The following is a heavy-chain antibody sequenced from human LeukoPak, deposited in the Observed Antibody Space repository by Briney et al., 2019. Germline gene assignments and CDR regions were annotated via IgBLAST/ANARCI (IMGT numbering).Heavy chain of an antibody. D-gene: IGHD4-17*01. Sequence: MPGGSLRLSCAASGFTFSSYSMNWVRQAPGKGLEWVSSISSSSSYIYYADSVKGRFTISRDNAKNSLYLQMNSLRAEDTALYYCAKGYGDYYNWFDPWGQGTLVTVSS. J-gene: IGHJ5*02. V-gene: IGHV3-21*04. CDR1: GFTFSSYS. CDR3: AKGYGDYYNWFDP. CDR2: ISSSSSYI.